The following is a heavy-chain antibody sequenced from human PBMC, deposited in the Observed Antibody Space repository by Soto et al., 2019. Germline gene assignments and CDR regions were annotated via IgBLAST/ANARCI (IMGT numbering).Heavy chain of an antibody. CDR3: ARYYGGYSDY. V-gene: IGHV4-59*08. CDR2: IYYSGST. J-gene: IGHJ4*02. Sequence: QVQLQESGPGLVKPSETLSLTCTVSGGSISSYYWSWIRQPPGKGLEWIGYIYYSGSTNYNPSLRTRVTISVDTSKNLFSLKLRSVTAADTAVYYCARYYGGYSDYWGQGTLVTVSS. D-gene: IGHD3-10*01. CDR1: GGSISSYY.